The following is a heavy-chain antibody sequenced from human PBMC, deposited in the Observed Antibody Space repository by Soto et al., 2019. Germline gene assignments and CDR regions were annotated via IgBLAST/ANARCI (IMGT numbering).Heavy chain of an antibody. D-gene: IGHD5-18*01. V-gene: IGHV4-4*02. CDR1: GVSISSHDW. CDR2: SHQSGNT. Sequence: QVQLQESGPGLVKPSGTLSLTCAVSGVSISSHDWWTWVRQPPGKGLEWIGESHQSGNTNYNSSLESRVTISLDKSKNQFSLQLSSVTVEDTAVYYCATRDTGRVYWGQGTLVTVSS. CDR3: ATRDTGRVY. J-gene: IGHJ4*02.